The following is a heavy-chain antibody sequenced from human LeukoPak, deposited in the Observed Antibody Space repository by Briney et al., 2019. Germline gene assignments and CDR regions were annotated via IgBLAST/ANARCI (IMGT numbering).Heavy chain of an antibody. V-gene: IGHV4-59*08. Sequence: SETLSLTCTVSGDSIYSYYWSWIRQPPGKGLEWIGNIYHSGSTNYNPPLESRVTISIDTSKNQFSLKLSSVTAADTAVYYCAGQEDYGGNSGNLDYWGQGSLVTVSS. D-gene: IGHD4-23*01. CDR3: AGQEDYGGNSGNLDY. J-gene: IGHJ4*02. CDR2: IYHSGST. CDR1: GDSIYSYY.